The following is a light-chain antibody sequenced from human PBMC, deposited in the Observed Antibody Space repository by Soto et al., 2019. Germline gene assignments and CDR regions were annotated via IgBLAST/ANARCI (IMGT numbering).Light chain of an antibody. Sequence: DIEMTQSPSSLSASVGDSVTITCRAGKSISSYLNWYQQKPGDAPNLLLYAASTVQSGVQTRFSADGSETDFTRTISNLLAEDVATYYCQRSYTTPRTCGQGTKVEVK. CDR2: AAS. J-gene: IGKJ1*01. CDR1: KSISSY. V-gene: IGKV1-39*01. CDR3: QRSYTTPRT.